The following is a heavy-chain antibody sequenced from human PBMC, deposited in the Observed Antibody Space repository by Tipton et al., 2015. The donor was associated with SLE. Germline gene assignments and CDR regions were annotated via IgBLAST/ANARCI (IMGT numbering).Heavy chain of an antibody. Sequence: TLSLTCSVSGDSISHQYWNWIRQSPGKGLEWIGYIYYTKKTDYNPSLKSRVTMSVDTSKNEISLKLTSVTAADTAVYYCARHDTGDNYYDGVDVWGQGTTATVSS. CDR2: IYYTKKT. CDR1: GDSISHQY. D-gene: IGHD7-27*01. J-gene: IGHJ6*02. V-gene: IGHV4-59*11. CDR3: ARHDTGDNYYDGVDV.